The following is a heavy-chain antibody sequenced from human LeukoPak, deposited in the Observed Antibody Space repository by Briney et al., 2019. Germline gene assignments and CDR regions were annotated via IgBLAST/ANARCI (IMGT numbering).Heavy chain of an antibody. V-gene: IGHV5-51*01. Sequence: GESLKISCEGFGYSFTNYWIAWVRQMPGKGLEWMGIIYPGDSDTRYSPSFQGQVTISADKSVSTAYLQWSSLKASDSAIYYCARRGRGGSGFEDAFDIWGQGTMVTVSS. J-gene: IGHJ3*02. CDR2: IYPGDSDT. CDR3: ARRGRGGSGFEDAFDI. D-gene: IGHD3-10*01. CDR1: GYSFTNYW.